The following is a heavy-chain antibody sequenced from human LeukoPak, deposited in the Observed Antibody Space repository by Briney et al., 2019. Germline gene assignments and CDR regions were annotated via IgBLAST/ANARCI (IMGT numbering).Heavy chain of an antibody. CDR2: IYASGNT. V-gene: IGHV4-61*02. CDR1: GGSLSSGYYY. J-gene: IGHJ4*02. Sequence: PSETLPLTCTVSGGSLSSGYYYWSWIRQPARKGLEWIGRIYASGNTNYNPSLKSRVTTSADTSKNQFSLKLGSVTAADTAVYYCARDTLVATIYYFDYWGQGTLVTVSS. CDR3: ARDTLVATIYYFDY. D-gene: IGHD5-12*01.